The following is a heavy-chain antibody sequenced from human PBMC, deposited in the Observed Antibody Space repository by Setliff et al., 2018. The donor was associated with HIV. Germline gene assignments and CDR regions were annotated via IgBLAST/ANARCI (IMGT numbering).Heavy chain of an antibody. Sequence: ASVKVSCKASGDTFNSHAISWVRQAPGQGLEWMRGIIPIFGTPNYAQKFKGRLTITADESTSTVYMELSSLRSEDTAVYYCARDSRDIVVVIAPEPEPYYYYGMDVWGEGTTVTVSS. J-gene: IGHJ6*04. CDR1: GDTFNSHA. D-gene: IGHD2-15*01. CDR2: IIPIFGTP. V-gene: IGHV1-69*13. CDR3: ARDSRDIVVVIAPEPEPYYYYGMDV.